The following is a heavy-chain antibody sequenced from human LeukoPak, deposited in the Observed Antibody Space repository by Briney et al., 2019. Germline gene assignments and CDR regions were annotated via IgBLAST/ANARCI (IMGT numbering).Heavy chain of an antibody. CDR1: GFTFSSHD. CDR2: IGGRDTRI. Sequence: GGSLRLSCVGSGFTFSSHDMIWVRQAPGKGLEWVSDIGGRDTRINYADSVKGRFTISRDNSKNTLFLQMNTLRAEDTAIYYCAKEQIGYNRPVDYWDQGTLVTVSS. V-gene: IGHV3-23*01. D-gene: IGHD5-24*01. J-gene: IGHJ4*02. CDR3: AKEQIGYNRPVDY.